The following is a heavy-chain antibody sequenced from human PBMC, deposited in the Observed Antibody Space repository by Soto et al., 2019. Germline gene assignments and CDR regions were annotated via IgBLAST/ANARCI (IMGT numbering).Heavy chain of an antibody. CDR2: IIPILGIA. CDR1: GGTFSSYT. CDR3: ARTRVPMVQGEMDV. Sequence: QVQLVQSGAEVKKPGSSVKVSCKASGGTFSSYTISWVRQAPGQGLEWMGRIIPILGIANYAQKFQGRVTSTADKSTSTAYMELSSLRSEDTAVYYCARTRVPMVQGEMDVWGQGTTVTVSS. V-gene: IGHV1-69*02. J-gene: IGHJ6*02. D-gene: IGHD3-10*01.